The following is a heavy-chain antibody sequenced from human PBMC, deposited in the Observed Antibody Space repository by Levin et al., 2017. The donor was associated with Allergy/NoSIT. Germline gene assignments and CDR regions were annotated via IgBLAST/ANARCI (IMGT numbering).Heavy chain of an antibody. V-gene: IGHV1-2*02. CDR2: VNCNTRNT. Sequence: RASVKVSCKAAGYTFTDYYIHWVRQAPGQGLEWMGWVNCNTRNTHYAQKFQGRVTMTRDTSITTAYIELSSLRSDDTALYYCARNDYGDYVQNFDYWGQGTLVTVSS. D-gene: IGHD4-17*01. CDR3: ARNDYGDYVQNFDY. CDR1: GYTFTDYY. J-gene: IGHJ4*02.